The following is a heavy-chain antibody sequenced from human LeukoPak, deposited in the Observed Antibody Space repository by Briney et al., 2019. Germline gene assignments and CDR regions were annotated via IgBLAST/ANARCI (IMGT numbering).Heavy chain of an antibody. CDR2: INHSGST. CDR1: GGSISGYY. D-gene: IGHD5-12*01. Sequence: PSETLSLTCTVSGGSISGYYWSWFRQPPGKGLEWIGEINHSGSTNYNPSLKSRVTISADTSQNQFSLKLSSVTAADTAVYYCARAVRGYEIGCWGQGTLVTVSS. CDR3: ARAVRGYEIGC. J-gene: IGHJ4*02. V-gene: IGHV4-34*01.